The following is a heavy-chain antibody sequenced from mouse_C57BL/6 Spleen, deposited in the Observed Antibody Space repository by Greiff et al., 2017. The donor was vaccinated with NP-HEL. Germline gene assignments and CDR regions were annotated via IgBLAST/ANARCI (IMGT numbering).Heavy chain of an antibody. Sequence: QVQLQQPGTELVKPGASVKLSCKASGYTFTSYWMHWVKQRPGQGLEWIGNINPSNGGTNYNEKFKSKATLTVDKSSSTAYMQLSSLTSEDSAVYYCAREWVLRGVRYFDVWGTGTTVTVAS. J-gene: IGHJ1*03. D-gene: IGHD2-3*01. CDR2: INPSNGGT. CDR3: AREWVLRGVRYFDV. V-gene: IGHV1-53*01. CDR1: GYTFTSYW.